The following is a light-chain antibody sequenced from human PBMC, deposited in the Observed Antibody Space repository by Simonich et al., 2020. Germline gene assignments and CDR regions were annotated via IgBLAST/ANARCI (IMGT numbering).Light chain of an antibody. Sequence: NFMLTQPHSVSESPWKTVTISCTRSSGSIASNYVPWYQQRPGSAPTTVIYEDNQRPSGVPDRFSGSIDSSSNSASLTISGLKTEDEADYYCQSYDSSRVFGGVTKLTVL. CDR3: QSYDSSRV. V-gene: IGLV6-57*03. CDR1: SGSIASNY. J-gene: IGLJ3*02. CDR2: EDN.